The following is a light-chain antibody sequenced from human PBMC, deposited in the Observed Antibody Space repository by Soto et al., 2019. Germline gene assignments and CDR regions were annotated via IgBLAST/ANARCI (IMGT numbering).Light chain of an antibody. CDR1: SSDVGGYNY. V-gene: IGLV2-14*01. Sequence: QSVLTQSASVSGSPGQSITISCTGTSSDVGGYNYVSWYQQHPGKAPKLIIYDVSNRPSGVSTRFSGSKSGNTASLTISGLQAEDEADYSCSSYTSTNSLVFGGGTQLTVL. CDR2: DVS. J-gene: IGLJ3*02. CDR3: SSYTSTNSLV.